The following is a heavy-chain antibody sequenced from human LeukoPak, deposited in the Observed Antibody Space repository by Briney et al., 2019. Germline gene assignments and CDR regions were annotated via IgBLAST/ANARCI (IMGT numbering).Heavy chain of an antibody. CDR3: AGRGSGSYFDY. V-gene: IGHV3-23*01. D-gene: IGHD3-10*01. CDR2: ISGSGGST. CDR1: GFTFYTYG. Sequence: GGSLRLSCAASGFTFYTYGMNWVRQAPGKGLEWVSAISGSGGSTYYADSVKGRFTISRDNSKNTLYLQMHSLRAEDTAVYYCAGRGSGSYFDYWGQGTLVTVSS. J-gene: IGHJ4*02.